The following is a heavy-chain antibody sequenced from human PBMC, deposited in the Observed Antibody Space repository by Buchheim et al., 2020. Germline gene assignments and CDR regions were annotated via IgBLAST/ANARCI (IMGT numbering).Heavy chain of an antibody. J-gene: IGHJ4*02. V-gene: IGHV3-23*01. CDR2: ISGSGGST. CDR1: GFTFSSYA. CDR3: AKDFTLPGQQLGRSFPHDY. Sequence: EVQLLESGGGLVQPGGSLRLSCAASGFTFSSYAMSWVRQAPGKGLEWVSAISGSGGSTYYADSVKGRFTISRDNSKNTLYLQMNSLRAEDTAVYYCAKDFTLPGQQLGRSFPHDYWGQGTL. D-gene: IGHD6-13*01.